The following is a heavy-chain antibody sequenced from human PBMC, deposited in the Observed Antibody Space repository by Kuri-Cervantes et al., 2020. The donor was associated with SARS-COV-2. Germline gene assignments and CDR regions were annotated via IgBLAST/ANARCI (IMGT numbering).Heavy chain of an antibody. CDR3: AKGYSGDYVEAFDI. J-gene: IGHJ3*02. CDR2: ISSSGSTI. Sequence: LSLTCAVYGGSFSGYYWSWIRQPPGKGLEWISYISSSGSTIYYADSVKGRFTISRDNSRNTVYLQMNSLRAEDTAIYYCAKGYSGDYVEAFDIWGQGTLVTVSS. D-gene: IGHD4-17*01. V-gene: IGHV3-11*01. CDR1: GGSFSGYY.